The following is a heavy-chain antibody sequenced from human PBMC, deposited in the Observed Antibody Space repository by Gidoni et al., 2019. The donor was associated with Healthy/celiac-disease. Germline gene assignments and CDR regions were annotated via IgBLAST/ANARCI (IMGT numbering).Heavy chain of an antibody. V-gene: IGHV3-53*01. CDR2: MYSGGST. CDR1: GFTACSND. J-gene: IGHJ5*02. D-gene: IGHD6-13*01. CDR3: ARVMVAAAGTRWFDP. Sequence: EVQLVESGGGLIQPGVSLTLSCAASGFTACSNDMRWVRQAPGKGLEWVSVMYSGGSTYYADSVKGRFNISGDNSKNTLYLQMNSLRAEDTAVYYCARVMVAAAGTRWFDPWGQGTLVTVSS.